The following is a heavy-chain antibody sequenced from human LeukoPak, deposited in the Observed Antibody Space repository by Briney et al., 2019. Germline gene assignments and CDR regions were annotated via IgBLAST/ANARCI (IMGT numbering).Heavy chain of an antibody. CDR1: GGSINSYW. J-gene: IGHJ4*02. V-gene: IGHV4-4*07. D-gene: IGHD3-16*02. CDR3: ARAGYTISSYRFDY. CDR2: IYTTGMT. Sequence: PSETLSLTCSVSGGSINSYWWSWIRQPPGKGLEFIGRIYTTGMTNYNPSLKSRVSMSVDTSKNQFSLELRSVTAADTAVYFCARAGYTISSYRFDYWGQGALVTVSS.